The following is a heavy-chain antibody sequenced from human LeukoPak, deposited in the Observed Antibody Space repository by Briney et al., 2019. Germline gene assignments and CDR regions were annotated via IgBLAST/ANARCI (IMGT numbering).Heavy chain of an antibody. D-gene: IGHD6-13*01. CDR2: ISSSSSYI. Sequence: GGSLRLSCAASGFTFSSYSMNWVRQAPGKGLEWVSSISSSSSYIYYADSVKGRFTISRDNAKNSLYLQMNSLRAEDTAVYYCARDPRIAAAGTYFDYWAREPWSPSPQ. CDR1: GFTFSSYS. CDR3: ARDPRIAAAGTYFDY. V-gene: IGHV3-21*01. J-gene: IGHJ4*02.